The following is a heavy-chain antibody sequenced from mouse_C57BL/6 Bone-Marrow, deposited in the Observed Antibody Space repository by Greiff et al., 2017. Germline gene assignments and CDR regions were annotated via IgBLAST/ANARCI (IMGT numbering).Heavy chain of an antibody. Sequence: VQLQQPGAELVKPGASVKMSCKASGYTFTSYWITWVKQRPGQGLEWIGDIYPTSGRTNYNEKFKSKAILPVDPSSNTAYMQLSSLTSEDSAVFYCARSGPLGRSLDYWGQGTTLTVSS. J-gene: IGHJ2*01. V-gene: IGHV1-55*01. CDR2: IYPTSGRT. CDR1: GYTFTSYW. D-gene: IGHD4-1*01. CDR3: ARSGPLGRSLDY.